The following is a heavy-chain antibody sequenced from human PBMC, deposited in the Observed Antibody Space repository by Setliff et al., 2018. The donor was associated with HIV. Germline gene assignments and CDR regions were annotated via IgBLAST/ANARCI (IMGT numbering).Heavy chain of an antibody. Sequence: PGGSLRLSCAVSEFTLRRYTMNWVRQAPGKGLEWVSAISGSGGSTYYADSVKGRFTISRDNSKNRLYLQMNSLRAEDTALYYCAREFALGSDFWGQGTLVTVSS. CDR2: ISGSGGST. D-gene: IGHD7-27*01. J-gene: IGHJ4*02. V-gene: IGHV3-23*01. CDR1: EFTLRRYT. CDR3: AREFALGSDF.